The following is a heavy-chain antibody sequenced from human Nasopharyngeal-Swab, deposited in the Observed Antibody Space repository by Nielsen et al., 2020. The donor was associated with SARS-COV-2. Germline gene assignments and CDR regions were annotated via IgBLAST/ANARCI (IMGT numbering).Heavy chain of an antibody. CDR2: IYPGDSDS. D-gene: IGHD3-16*01. CDR3: ARQGGGDAFDV. J-gene: IGHJ3*01. Sequence: KVSCKGSGYSFTNFWIGWVRQMPGKGLEWMGIIYPGDSDSRYRPSFQGQVTISADKSISTAYLQWSSLKASDTAMYYCARQGGGDAFDVWGQGTMVTVSS. V-gene: IGHV5-51*01. CDR1: GYSFTNFW.